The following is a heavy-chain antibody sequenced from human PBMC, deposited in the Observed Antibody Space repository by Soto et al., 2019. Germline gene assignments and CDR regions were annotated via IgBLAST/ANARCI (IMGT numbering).Heavy chain of an antibody. CDR1: GYTFTSYY. J-gene: IGHJ4*02. V-gene: IGHV1-46*01. Sequence: ASVKVSCKASGYTFTSYYMHWVRQAPGQGLEWMGIINPSGGSTSYAQKFQGRVTMTRDTSTSTVYMELSSLRSEDTAVYYCARELYYDSSGYYGGPFDYWGQGTQVTVSS. CDR2: INPSGGST. CDR3: ARELYYDSSGYYGGPFDY. D-gene: IGHD3-22*01.